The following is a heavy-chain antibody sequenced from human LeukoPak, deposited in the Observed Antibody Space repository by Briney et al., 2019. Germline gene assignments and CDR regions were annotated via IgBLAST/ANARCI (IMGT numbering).Heavy chain of an antibody. CDR1: GFTFSSYG. J-gene: IGHJ6*03. Sequence: GGSLRLSCAASGFTFSSYGMSWVRQAPGKGLEWVSAISGSGGSTYYADSVKGRFTISRDNSKNTLYLQMNSLRAEDTAVYYHAKPNGEYPAYYDHCMDFWDKGTTVTISS. V-gene: IGHV3-23*01. CDR2: ISGSGGST. D-gene: IGHD4-17*01. CDR3: AKPNGEYPAYYDHCMDF.